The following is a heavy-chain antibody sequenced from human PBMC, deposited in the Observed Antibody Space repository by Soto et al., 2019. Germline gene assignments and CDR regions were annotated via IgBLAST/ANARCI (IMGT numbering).Heavy chain of an antibody. V-gene: IGHV1-2*02. CDR3: VRFMILDVSFDY. D-gene: IGHD3-22*01. CDR1: GYTFTDYH. J-gene: IGHJ4*01. Sequence: ASVKVSCKTSGYTFTDYHIHWARQAPGQGLEWMGRISPHSGGTNYAQKCQGRVTMTWDTSISTAYLELSRLRSDDTDVYFCVRFMILDVSFDYWGLGTLVTVSS. CDR2: ISPHSGGT.